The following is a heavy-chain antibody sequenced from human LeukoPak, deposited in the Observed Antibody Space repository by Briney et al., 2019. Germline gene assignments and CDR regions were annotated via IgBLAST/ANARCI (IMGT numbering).Heavy chain of an antibody. J-gene: IGHJ4*02. CDR1: GYTFTGYF. Sequence: ASVKVSCKASGYTFTGYFIHWVRQAPGQGLEWMGWINPNSGGTSYAQKFQGRVTMTTDTSISTAYMELSSLRSDDTAVYYCASRDNWNDPFDYWGQGTLVTVSS. D-gene: IGHD1-1*01. CDR2: INPNSGGT. V-gene: IGHV1-2*02. CDR3: ASRDNWNDPFDY.